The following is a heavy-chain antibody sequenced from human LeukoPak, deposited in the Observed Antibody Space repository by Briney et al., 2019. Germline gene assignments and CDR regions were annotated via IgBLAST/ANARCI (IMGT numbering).Heavy chain of an antibody. CDR3: AKDGSLRGYPKGPTFDY. Sequence: GGSLRLACAASGFTFSSYAMSWVGQAPGKGLEGVAAISGSGGSTYYADSVKGRFTISRDNSKNTLYLQMNSLRAEDTAVYYCAKDGSLRGYPKGPTFDYWGQGTLVTVSS. CDR1: GFTFSSYA. V-gene: IGHV3-23*01. CDR2: ISGSGGST. D-gene: IGHD5-12*01. J-gene: IGHJ4*02.